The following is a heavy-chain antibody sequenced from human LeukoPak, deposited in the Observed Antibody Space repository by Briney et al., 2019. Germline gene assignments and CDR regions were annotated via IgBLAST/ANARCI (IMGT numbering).Heavy chain of an antibody. CDR2: ISAYNGNT. CDR1: GYTFTSYG. D-gene: IGHD1-26*01. Sequence: ASVKVSCKASGYTFTSYGISWVRQAPGQGLEWMGWISAYNGNTNYAQKLQGRVTMTTDTSTSTAYMELRSLRSDDTAVYYCARGDQNRKGRSVGGFDYWGQGTLVTVSS. CDR3: ARGDQNRKGRSVGGFDY. J-gene: IGHJ4*02. V-gene: IGHV1-18*01.